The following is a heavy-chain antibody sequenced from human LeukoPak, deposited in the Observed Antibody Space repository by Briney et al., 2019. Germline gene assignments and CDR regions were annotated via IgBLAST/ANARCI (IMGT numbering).Heavy chain of an antibody. CDR1: GYTFIDYY. V-gene: IGHV1-2*02. Sequence: ASVKVSCKASGYTFIDYYMHWVRQAPGQAPGQGLEWMGWIHPNSGGTNYAQKFQGRVTMTRDTSISTAYMELSRLRSDDTAVYYCARDHLILTGYYYYGMDVWGQGTTVTVSS. D-gene: IGHD3-9*01. CDR2: IHPNSGGT. J-gene: IGHJ6*02. CDR3: ARDHLILTGYYYYGMDV.